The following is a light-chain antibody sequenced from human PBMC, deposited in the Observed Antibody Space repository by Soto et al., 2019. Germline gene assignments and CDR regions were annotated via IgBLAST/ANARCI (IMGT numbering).Light chain of an antibody. CDR2: KAS. V-gene: IGKV1-5*03. CDR1: QSINTW. CDR3: QQYHSYWT. J-gene: IGKJ1*01. Sequence: DIPMTQSHSTLSASVKARVTITCRASQSINTWLAWYHQKPGKAPKLLIYKASSLESGVPQRFSGSGSGTEFTLTISSLQTDDFSTYYCQQYHSYWTFGQGTKVDIK.